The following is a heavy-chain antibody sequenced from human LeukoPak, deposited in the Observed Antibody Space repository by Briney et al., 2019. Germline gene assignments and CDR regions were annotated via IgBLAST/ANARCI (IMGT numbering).Heavy chain of an antibody. V-gene: IGHV3-23*01. J-gene: IGHJ4*02. CDR2: ISGNSDMT. D-gene: IGHD3-10*01. Sequence: GGSLRLSCAASGFTFSTYAMTWVRQAPGKGLEWVSGISGNSDMTYYADSVKGRFTISRDNSKNTLYLQMNSLRAEDTAVYYCAKDPPITMVRGALDYWGQGTLVTVSS. CDR3: AKDPPITMVRGALDY. CDR1: GFTFSTYA.